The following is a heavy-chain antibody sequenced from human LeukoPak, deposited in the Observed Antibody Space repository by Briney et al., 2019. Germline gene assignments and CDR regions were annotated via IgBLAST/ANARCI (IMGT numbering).Heavy chain of an antibody. Sequence: SETLSLTCTVSGGSISSSSYYWGWIRQPPGKGLEWIGSIYYSGSTYYNPSLKSRVTISVDTSKNQFSLKLSSVTAADTAVYYCARADDGYNPTGYFDYWGQGTLVTVSS. CDR1: GGSISSSSYY. CDR2: IYYSGST. D-gene: IGHD5-24*01. J-gene: IGHJ4*02. V-gene: IGHV4-39*07. CDR3: ARADDGYNPTGYFDY.